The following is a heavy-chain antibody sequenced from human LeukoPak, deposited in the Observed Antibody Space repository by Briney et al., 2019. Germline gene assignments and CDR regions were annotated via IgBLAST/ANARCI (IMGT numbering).Heavy chain of an antibody. J-gene: IGHJ4*02. CDR2: ISSSGSTI. Sequence: QPGGSLRLSRAVPGFTFSSYEMNWVRQAPGKGLEWVSYISSSGSTIYYADSVKGRFTISRDNAKNSLYLQMYSLRAENTAVYYCARENRWFGELLPHEFDYWGQGTLVTVSS. CDR3: ARENRWFGELLPHEFDY. D-gene: IGHD3-10*01. V-gene: IGHV3-48*03. CDR1: GFTFSSYE.